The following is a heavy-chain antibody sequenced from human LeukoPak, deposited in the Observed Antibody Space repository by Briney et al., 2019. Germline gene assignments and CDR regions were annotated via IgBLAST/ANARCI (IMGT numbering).Heavy chain of an antibody. Sequence: GGSLRLSCAASGFSFSTYGMHWVRQAPGKGLEWVAVISEDGKKKYYADSVKGRFTISRDNAKNSLCLQMNSLRAEDTAVYYCARDNLWFGDPYYYGMDVWGQGTTVTVSS. CDR3: ARDNLWFGDPYYYGMDV. CDR2: ISEDGKKK. CDR1: GFSFSTYG. J-gene: IGHJ6*02. V-gene: IGHV3-30*03. D-gene: IGHD3-10*01.